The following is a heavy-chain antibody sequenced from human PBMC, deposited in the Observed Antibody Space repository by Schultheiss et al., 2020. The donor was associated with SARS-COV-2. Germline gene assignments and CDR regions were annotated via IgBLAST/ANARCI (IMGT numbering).Heavy chain of an antibody. Sequence: ASVKVSCKASGYTFTNYEINWVRQATGQGLEWMGWINPNSGGTNYAQKFQGRVTMTRDTSISTAYMELSRLRSDDTAVYYCARDLYDFWSGNAGEWFDPWGQGTLVTVSS. J-gene: IGHJ5*02. CDR1: GYTFTNYE. D-gene: IGHD3-3*01. CDR3: ARDLYDFWSGNAGEWFDP. CDR2: INPNSGGT. V-gene: IGHV1-2*02.